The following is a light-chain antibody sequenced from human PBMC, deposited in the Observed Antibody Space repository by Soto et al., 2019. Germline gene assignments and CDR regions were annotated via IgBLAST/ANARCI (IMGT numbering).Light chain of an antibody. V-gene: IGKV3-20*01. CDR2: GAS. Sequence: EIMLTQSPGTLSLCPGERATLSCRASQSINNRYLAWYQQKPGQAPRLLIYGASSRATGIPDRFIGSGSGTDFTLTISRLEPEDFAVYYCQQFGSSPGFTFGPGTKVDIK. CDR1: QSINNRY. J-gene: IGKJ3*01. CDR3: QQFGSSPGFT.